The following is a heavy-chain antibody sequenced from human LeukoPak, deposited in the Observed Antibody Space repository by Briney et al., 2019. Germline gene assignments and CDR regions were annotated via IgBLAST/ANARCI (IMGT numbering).Heavy chain of an antibody. J-gene: IGHJ5*02. CDR1: GYTFTSYD. Sequence: GASVKVSCKASGYTFTSYDINWVRQATGQGLEWMGWMNPNSGNTGYAQKFQGRVTITRNTSISTAYMELSSLRSEDTAVYYCARGGKLGYSYGYYWFDPWGQGTLVTVSS. CDR2: MNPNSGNT. D-gene: IGHD5-18*01. V-gene: IGHV1-8*03. CDR3: ARGGKLGYSYGYYWFDP.